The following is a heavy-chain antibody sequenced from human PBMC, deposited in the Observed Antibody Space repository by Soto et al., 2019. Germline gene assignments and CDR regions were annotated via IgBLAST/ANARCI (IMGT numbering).Heavy chain of an antibody. CDR2: IIPIFGTA. Sequence: SVKVSCKASGGTFSSYAISWVRQAPGQGLEWMGGIIPIFGTANYAQKFQGRVTITADESTSTAYMELSSLRSEDTAVYYCARRGYCSSTSCYPPFDPWGQGTLVTVSS. J-gene: IGHJ5*02. CDR1: GGTFSSYA. V-gene: IGHV1-69*13. D-gene: IGHD2-2*01. CDR3: ARRGYCSSTSCYPPFDP.